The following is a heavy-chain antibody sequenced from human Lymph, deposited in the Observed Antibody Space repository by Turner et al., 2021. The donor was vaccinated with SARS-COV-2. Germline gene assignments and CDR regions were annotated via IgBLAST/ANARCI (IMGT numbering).Heavy chain of an antibody. D-gene: IGHD6-19*01. CDR3: ATDRSSGWPHYYYYTMDV. V-gene: IGHV1-24*01. CDR2: FDPEDGKT. Sequence: QVKLVQSGAEVKKPGASVKVSCKVSGSPLTEFSMHWVRQAPGKGLEWMGGFDPEDGKTNNAQKFQGRDTMTEDTSTDTAYMELSSLRSEDTAVYYCATDRSSGWPHYYYYTMDVWGQGTTVTVSS. CDR1: GSPLTEFS. J-gene: IGHJ6*02.